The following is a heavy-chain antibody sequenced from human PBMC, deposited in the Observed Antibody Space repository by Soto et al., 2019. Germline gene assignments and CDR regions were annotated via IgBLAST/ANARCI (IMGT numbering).Heavy chain of an antibody. CDR1: GYSISSGSY. D-gene: IGHD3-9*01. CDR2: IYYSGST. V-gene: IGHV4-38-2*02. CDR3: PRHRVHYVILDGSSTCFDP. J-gene: IGHJ5*02. Sequence: PSETLSLTCTVSGYSISSGSYWGWIRQPPGKGPEWIASIYYSGSTYYNPSLKRRVTIPVDTSKNQFSLRRSSVPAADTAVYYCPRHRVHYVILDGSSTCFDPWGQGTLVTVPS.